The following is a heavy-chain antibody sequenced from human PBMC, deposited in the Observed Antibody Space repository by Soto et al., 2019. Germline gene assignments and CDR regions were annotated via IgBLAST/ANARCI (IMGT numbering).Heavy chain of an antibody. CDR2: ISATAGDT. CDR3: AMLNSGSHSYRRMDF. J-gene: IGHJ6*02. D-gene: IGHD1-26*01. V-gene: IGHV3-23*01. CDR1: GFTFSTYA. Sequence: HPGGSLRLSCAASGFTFSTYAMSWVRQAPGKGLEWVSAISATAGDTYYADSVRGRFTISRDNSMNALYLQMNSLRVEDTAVYYCAMLNSGSHSYRRMDFWGQGTTVTVSS.